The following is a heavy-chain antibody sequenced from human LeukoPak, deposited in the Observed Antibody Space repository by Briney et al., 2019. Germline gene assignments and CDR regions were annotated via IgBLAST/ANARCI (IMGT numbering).Heavy chain of an antibody. CDR2: ISSSGSTI. CDR1: GFTFSSYE. CDR3: ARYDSSGYFDAFDI. D-gene: IGHD3-22*01. J-gene: IGHJ3*02. V-gene: IGHV3-48*03. Sequence: GGSLRLSCAASGFTFSSYEMNWVRQAPGKGLEWVSYISSSGSTIYYADSVKGRFTISRDNAKNSLYLQMNSLRAEDTAVYYCARYDSSGYFDAFDIWGQGTMVTVSS.